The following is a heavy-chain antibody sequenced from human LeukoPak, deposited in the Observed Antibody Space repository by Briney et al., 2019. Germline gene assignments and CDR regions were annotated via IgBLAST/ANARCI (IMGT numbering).Heavy chain of an antibody. Sequence: PSETLSLTCSVSGTSITPYSWSWIRQPPGRGLEWIGYFYTSGNTHQTPSVKSRVTMSIDASKNQFSLRLSSMTAADTAVYYCARHRAEMATITDDTFDMWGQGTMVTVSS. CDR1: GTSITPYS. CDR3: ARHRAEMATITDDTFDM. V-gene: IGHV4-4*09. J-gene: IGHJ3*02. D-gene: IGHD5-24*01. CDR2: FYTSGNT.